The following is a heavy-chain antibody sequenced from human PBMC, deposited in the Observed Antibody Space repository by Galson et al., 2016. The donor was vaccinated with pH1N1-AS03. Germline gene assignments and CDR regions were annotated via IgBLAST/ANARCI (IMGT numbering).Heavy chain of an antibody. Sequence: SLRLSCAASGFTVSSNYMSWVRQAPGKGLQWVSAIGGSDDKTYYEDSVKGRFTISRDTSKNSLYLQMSSVTAGDTAVYYCARDPHGLDVWGQGTAVTVSS. V-gene: IGHV3-53*01. J-gene: IGHJ6*02. CDR2: IGGSDDKT. CDR3: ARDPHGLDV. CDR1: GFTVSSNY.